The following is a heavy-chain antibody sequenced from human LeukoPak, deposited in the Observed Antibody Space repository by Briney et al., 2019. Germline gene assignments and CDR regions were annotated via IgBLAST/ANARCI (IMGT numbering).Heavy chain of an antibody. CDR1: GYTFTSYG. CDR2: ISAYNGNT. Sequence: GASVRVSCKASGYTFTSYGISWVRQAPGQGLEWMGWISAYNGNTNYAQKLQGRVTMTTDTSTSTAYMELSRLRSDDTAVYYCARGRGYSYGFLDDDAFDIWGQGTMVTVSS. V-gene: IGHV1-18*01. J-gene: IGHJ3*02. CDR3: ARGRGYSYGFLDDDAFDI. D-gene: IGHD5-18*01.